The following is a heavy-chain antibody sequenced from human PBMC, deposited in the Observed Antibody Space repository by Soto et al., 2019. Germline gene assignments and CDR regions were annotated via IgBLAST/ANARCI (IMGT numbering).Heavy chain of an antibody. Sequence: QVQLVESGGGVVQPGRSLRLSCAASGYPFSSYGMHWVRQAPGKGLEWVAMTWYDGGNKYYADSVKGRFTISKDNSKNTVYLQTNILRPEDTAVYYCARDLNYYASGRYPHGMDVWGQGTTVTVSS. CDR2: TWYDGGNK. CDR3: ARDLNYYASGRYPHGMDV. CDR1: GYPFSSYG. V-gene: IGHV3-33*01. D-gene: IGHD3-10*01. J-gene: IGHJ6*02.